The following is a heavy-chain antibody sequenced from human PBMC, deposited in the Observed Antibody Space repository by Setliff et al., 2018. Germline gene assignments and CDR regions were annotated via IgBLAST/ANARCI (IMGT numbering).Heavy chain of an antibody. J-gene: IGHJ4*02. CDR3: ARDFWGSLDY. Sequence: ETLSLTCTVSGGSVSSGGYLWSWIRQPPGKGLEWIGYNYDTGNTNINPSLKSRLTISVDRTKNQFSLKLSSVTAADTAVYYCARDFWGSLDYWGQGTLVTVSS. D-gene: IGHD7-27*01. CDR2: NYDTGNT. V-gene: IGHV4-61*08. CDR1: GGSVSSGGYL.